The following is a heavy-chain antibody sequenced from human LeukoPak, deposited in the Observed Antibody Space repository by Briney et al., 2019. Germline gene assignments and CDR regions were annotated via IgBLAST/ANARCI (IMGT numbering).Heavy chain of an antibody. CDR2: IYYSGSI. CDR1: GGPLSSYY. CDR3: ARGGYYDFWSGYYTPSPFDF. D-gene: IGHD3-3*01. V-gene: IGHV4-59*08. Sequence: SETMSLTCSVSGGPLSSYYWSWIQQPPGKGLEWIGYIYYSGSINYNPSLKSRVTISVDTSKNQFSLKLSSVTAADTAVYYCARGGYYDFWSGYYTPSPFDFWGQGALVTVSS. J-gene: IGHJ4*02.